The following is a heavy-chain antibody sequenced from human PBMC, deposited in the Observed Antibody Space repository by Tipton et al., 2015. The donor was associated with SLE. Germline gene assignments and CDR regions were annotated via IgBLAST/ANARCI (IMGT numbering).Heavy chain of an antibody. CDR3: AKDPSWGDWYFDL. V-gene: IGHV3-30-3*01. CDR1: GFTFSSYA. J-gene: IGHJ2*01. D-gene: IGHD2-2*01. Sequence: SLRLSCAASGFTFSSYAMHWVRQAPGKGLEWVAVISYDGSNKYYADSVKGRFTISRDNSKNTLYLQMNSLRAEDTAVYYCAKDPSWGDWYFDLWGRGTLVTVSS. CDR2: ISYDGSNK.